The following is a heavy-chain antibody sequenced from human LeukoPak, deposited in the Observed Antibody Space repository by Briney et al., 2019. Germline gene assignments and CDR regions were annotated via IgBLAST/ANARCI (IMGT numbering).Heavy chain of an antibody. CDR1: GYTFTSYG. V-gene: IGHV1-18*01. J-gene: IGHJ4*02. CDR2: ISAYNGNT. CDR3: ARPNSSGWTKGWDYFDY. Sequence: GASVKVSCKASGYTFTSYGISWVRQAPGQGLEWMGWISAYNGNTNYAQKLQGRVTMTTDTSTSTAYMELRSLRSDDTAVYYCARPNSSGWTKGWDYFDYWGQGTLVTVSS. D-gene: IGHD6-19*01.